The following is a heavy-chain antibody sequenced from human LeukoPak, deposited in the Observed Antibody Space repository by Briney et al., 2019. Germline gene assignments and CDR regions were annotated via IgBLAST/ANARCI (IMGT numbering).Heavy chain of an antibody. CDR1: GGSISSGDYY. CDR2: ICYSGST. J-gene: IGHJ4*02. Sequence: SETLSLTCTVSGGSISSGDYYWSWIRQPPGKGLEWIGYICYSGSTYYNPSLKSRVTISVDTSKNQFSLKLSSVTAADTAVYYCAREGGYYDSSGYYLLYFDYWGQGTLVTVSS. V-gene: IGHV4-30-4*01. D-gene: IGHD3-22*01. CDR3: AREGGYYDSSGYYLLYFDY.